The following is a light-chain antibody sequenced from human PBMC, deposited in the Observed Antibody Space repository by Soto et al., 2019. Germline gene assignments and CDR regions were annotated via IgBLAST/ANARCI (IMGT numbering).Light chain of an antibody. V-gene: IGLV1-44*01. CDR2: SNV. J-gene: IGLJ3*02. CDR1: SSNIGSNT. CDR3: AAWDGSLNGWV. Sequence: QSVLTQAHSVSGTPGPRVTISCSGSSSNIGSNTVSWYQQVPGTAPKVLIYSNVQRPSGVPDRVSGSKSGTSASLAIGGLQSEDEADYSCAAWDGSLNGWVFGGGTKLTVL.